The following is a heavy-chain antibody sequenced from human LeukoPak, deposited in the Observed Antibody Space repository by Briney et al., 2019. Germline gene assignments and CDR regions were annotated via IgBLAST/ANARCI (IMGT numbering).Heavy chain of an antibody. D-gene: IGHD5-24*01. V-gene: IGHV4-34*01. J-gene: IGHJ4*02. Sequence: SETLSLTCAVYGGSFSGYYWSWIRQPPGKGLEWIGEINHSGSTNYNPSLKSRVTISVDTSKNQFSLKLSSVTAADTAVYYCARRERWLQFGYWDQGTLVTVSS. CDR1: GGSFSGYY. CDR3: ARRERWLQFGY. CDR2: INHSGST.